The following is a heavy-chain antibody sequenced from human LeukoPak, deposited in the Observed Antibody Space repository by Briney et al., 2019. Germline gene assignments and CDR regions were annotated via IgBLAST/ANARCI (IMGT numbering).Heavy chain of an antibody. J-gene: IGHJ4*02. CDR1: GGSSSSSSYY. CDR3: ESPQIGSGYYYVPFYFDY. V-gene: IGHV4-39*01. Sequence: PSETLSLTCTVSGGSSSSSSYYWGWIRQPPGKGLEWIGSIYYSGSTYYNPSLKSRVTISVDTSKNQFSLKLSSVTAADTAVYYCESPQIGSGYYYVPFYFDYWGQGTLVTVSS. D-gene: IGHD3-22*01. CDR2: IYYSGST.